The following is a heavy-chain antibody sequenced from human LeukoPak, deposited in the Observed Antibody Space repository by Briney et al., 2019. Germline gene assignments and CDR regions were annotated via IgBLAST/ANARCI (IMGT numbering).Heavy chain of an antibody. CDR2: ITSSSDYT. CDR1: GLTFSDSY. V-gene: IGHV3-11*06. CDR3: ATDTGYSYGSSDY. Sequence: GGSLRLSCAASGLTFSDSYMSWIRQAPGRGLEWVSYITSSSDYTNYADSVKGRFTISRDNAKNSLYLQMNSLRAEDTAVYYCATDTGYSYGSSDYWGQGTLVTVSS. J-gene: IGHJ4*02. D-gene: IGHD5-18*01.